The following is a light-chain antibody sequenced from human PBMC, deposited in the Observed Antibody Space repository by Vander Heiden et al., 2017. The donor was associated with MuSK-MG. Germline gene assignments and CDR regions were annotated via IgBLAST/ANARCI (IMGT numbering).Light chain of an antibody. CDR1: SSDVGGYNY. CDR2: DVT. J-gene: IGLJ3*02. Sequence: QSALTQPPSVSGSPGQSVTISCTGTSSDVGGYNYVSWYQQHPGKAPKLIIFDVTNRPSGVSTRFSGSRSGNTASLTISGLQLEDEADYHCCSYRNYNSLLFGGGTKVTVL. V-gene: IGLV2-14*03. CDR3: CSYRNYNSLL.